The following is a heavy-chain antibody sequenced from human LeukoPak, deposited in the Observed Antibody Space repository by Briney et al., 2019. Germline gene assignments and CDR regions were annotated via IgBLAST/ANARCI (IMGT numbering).Heavy chain of an antibody. D-gene: IGHD3-10*01. CDR2: IWYDGSNK. CDR1: GFTFSSYG. CDR3: ARASGPFDY. J-gene: IGHJ4*02. V-gene: IGHV3-33*01. Sequence: PGRSLRLSCAASGFTFSSYGMHWVRQAPGKGLEWVAVIWYDGSNKYYADSVKGRFIISRDNSKNTLYLQMNSLRAEDTAVYSCARASGPFDYWGQGTLVTVSS.